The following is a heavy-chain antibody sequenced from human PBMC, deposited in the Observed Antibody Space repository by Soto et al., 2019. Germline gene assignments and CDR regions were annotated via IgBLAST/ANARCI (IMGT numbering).Heavy chain of an antibody. CDR2: INWNGGST. Sequence: GSLRLSCAASGFTFDDYGMSWVRQAPGKGLEWVSGINWNGGSTGYADSVKGRFTISRDNAKNSLYLQMNSLRAEDTAMYYCARGGAAYELWSYFDYWGQGTLVTVSS. CDR1: GFTFDDYG. D-gene: IGHD5-18*01. CDR3: ARGGAAYELWSYFDY. J-gene: IGHJ4*02. V-gene: IGHV3-20*04.